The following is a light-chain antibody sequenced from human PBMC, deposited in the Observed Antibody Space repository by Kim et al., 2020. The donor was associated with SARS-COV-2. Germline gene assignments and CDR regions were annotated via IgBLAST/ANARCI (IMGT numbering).Light chain of an antibody. V-gene: IGKV3-15*01. J-gene: IGKJ2*03. CDR1: QSVSSN. CDR3: QQYNNWPC. Sequence: LSVSPGERAPLSCRASQSVSSNLAWYQQKPGQAPGLLIYGASTRATGIPARFSGSGSGTEFTLTISSLQSEDFAVYYCQQYNNWPCFGQGTKLEI. CDR2: GAS.